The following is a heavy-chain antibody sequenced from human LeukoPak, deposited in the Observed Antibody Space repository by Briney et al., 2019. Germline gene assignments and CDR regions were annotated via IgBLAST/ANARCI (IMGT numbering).Heavy chain of an antibody. D-gene: IGHD3-16*01. CDR3: ARDLRLPGGRHYMDV. Sequence: GGSLRLSCAASGFTFSSYWMSWIRQAPEKGLEWVANIKQDGSEKYYVDSVKGRFTVSRDNAKNSLYLQMNSLRAEDTAVYYCARDLRLPGGRHYMDVWGKGTTVTVSS. V-gene: IGHV3-7*01. CDR1: GFTFSSYW. CDR2: IKQDGSEK. J-gene: IGHJ6*03.